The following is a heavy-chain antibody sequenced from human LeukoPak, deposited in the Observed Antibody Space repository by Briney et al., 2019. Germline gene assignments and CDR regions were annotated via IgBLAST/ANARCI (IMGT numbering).Heavy chain of an antibody. D-gene: IGHD1-26*01. V-gene: IGHV3-21*01. CDR1: GFTFSSYS. J-gene: IGHJ1*01. CDR3: ARDILGTTMGNFQH. CDR2: ISSSSGYI. Sequence: GGSLRLSCAASGFTFSSYSMNWVRQAPGKGLGWVSSISSSSGYIQYADSVKGRFTISRDNSKSTLYLQMSSLRAEDTAMYYCARDILGTTMGNFQHWGQGTLVTVSS.